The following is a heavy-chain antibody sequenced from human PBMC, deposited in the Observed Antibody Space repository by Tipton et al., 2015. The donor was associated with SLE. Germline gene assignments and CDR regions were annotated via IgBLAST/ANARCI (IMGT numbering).Heavy chain of an antibody. V-gene: IGHV4-59*08. CDR2: LYYSGST. J-gene: IGHJ6*04. CDR3: ARGPDDFWSGYSEMDV. D-gene: IGHD3-3*01. Sequence: TLSLTCTVSGGSISSFYWSWIRLPPGKGLEWIGYLYYSGSTKYNPSLKSRVTISVDTSKNQFSLKLSLVTAADTAVYYCARGPDDFWSGYSEMDVWGKGTTVTISS. CDR1: GGSISSFY.